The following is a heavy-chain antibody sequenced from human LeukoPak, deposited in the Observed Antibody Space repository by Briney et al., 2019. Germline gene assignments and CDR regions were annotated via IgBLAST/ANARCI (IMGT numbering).Heavy chain of an antibody. CDR3: ASSSSTPAGWFDP. Sequence: GASVKVSCKASGGTFSSYAISWVRQAPGQGLEWMGRIIPILGIANYAQKFQGRVTITADKSTSTAYMELSSLRSEDTAVYYCASSSSTPAGWFDPWGQGTLVTVSS. J-gene: IGHJ5*02. V-gene: IGHV1-69*04. CDR2: IIPILGIA. D-gene: IGHD2-2*01. CDR1: GGTFSSYA.